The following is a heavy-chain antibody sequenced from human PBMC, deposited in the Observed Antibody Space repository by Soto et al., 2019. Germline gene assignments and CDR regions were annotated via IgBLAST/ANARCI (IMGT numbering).Heavy chain of an antibody. D-gene: IGHD4-17*01. CDR2: ITDYNGDT. V-gene: IGHV1-18*04. CDR1: GYTFINYA. J-gene: IGHJ3*01. Sequence: QVQLVQSGAEVKKSGASVKISCKASGYTFINYAISWVRQAPGRGLEWMGWITDYNGDTKYARKFQGRGTMTTDTSTSTAYMELRSLKSDDTAVYFCARDDFGDLWRAFDCWGQGTMVTVSP. CDR3: ARDDFGDLWRAFDC.